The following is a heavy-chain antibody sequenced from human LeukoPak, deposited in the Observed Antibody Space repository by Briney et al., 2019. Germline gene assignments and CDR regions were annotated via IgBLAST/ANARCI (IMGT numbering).Heavy chain of an antibody. D-gene: IGHD3-9*01. Sequence: SETLSLTCTVSGGSISSYYWSWIRQPPGKGLEWIGYIYYSGSTNYNPSLKSRVTISVDTSKNQFSLKLSSVTAVDTAVYYCARGRARGYFDWSPQRNYYTDVWDKGTTVTVSS. CDR1: GGSISSYY. V-gene: IGHV4-59*12. CDR3: ARGRARGYFDWSPQRNYYTDV. CDR2: IYYSGST. J-gene: IGHJ6*03.